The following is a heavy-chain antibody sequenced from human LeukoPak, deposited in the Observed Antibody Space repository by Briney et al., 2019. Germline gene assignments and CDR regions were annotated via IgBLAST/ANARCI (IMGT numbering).Heavy chain of an antibody. J-gene: IGHJ6*03. CDR2: ISSSSSTI. Sequence: GGSLRLSCAASGFTFSSYSMNWVRQAPGKGLEWVSYISSSSSTIYYADSVKGRFTISRDNSKNTLYLQMNSLRAEDTAVYYCAREGCTGGVCFYYYYYMDVWGKGTTVTVSS. CDR3: AREGCTGGVCFYYYYYMDV. V-gene: IGHV3-48*01. D-gene: IGHD2-8*02. CDR1: GFTFSSYS.